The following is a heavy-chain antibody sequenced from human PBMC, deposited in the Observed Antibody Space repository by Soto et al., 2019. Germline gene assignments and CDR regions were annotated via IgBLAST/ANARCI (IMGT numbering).Heavy chain of an antibody. J-gene: IGHJ3*02. CDR3: ARDFESGPTQDAFDI. CDR1: GFTFSSYG. Sequence: HPGGSLRLSCAASGFTFSSYGMHWVRQAPGKGLEWVAVIWYDGSNKYYADSVKGRFTISRDNSKNTLYLQMNSLRAEDTAVYYCARDFESGPTQDAFDIWGQGTMVTVSS. CDR2: IWYDGSNK. V-gene: IGHV3-33*01.